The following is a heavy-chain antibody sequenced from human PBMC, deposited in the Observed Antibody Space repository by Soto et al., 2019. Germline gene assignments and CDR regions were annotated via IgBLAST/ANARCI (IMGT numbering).Heavy chain of an antibody. J-gene: IGHJ4*02. CDR3: ARNSSSSFYDY. V-gene: IGHV3-23*01. CDR1: GFTFSTYD. CDR2: ISGSAYST. Sequence: VQLLESGGGLVQPGGSLRLSCAASGFTFSTYDMTWVRQAPGKGLEWVSSISGSAYSTSYADSVKGRFTISRDNSKNTLYLQMNSLRAEDTALYYCARNSSSSFYDYWGQGTLVTVSS. D-gene: IGHD6-6*01.